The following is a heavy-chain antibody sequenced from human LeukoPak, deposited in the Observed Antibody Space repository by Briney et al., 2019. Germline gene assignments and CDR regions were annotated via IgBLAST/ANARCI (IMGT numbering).Heavy chain of an antibody. J-gene: IGHJ4*02. CDR3: ARGGPDSSDYSSLFDY. CDR1: GFTYSNYW. Sequence: PGGPQRISCAATGFTYSNYWMSWVRQAPGKGLVWVSRINRDGRSRHYADSVKGRFTISRDNAKNTLHLQMTSLRAEDTAVYYCARGGPDSSDYSSLFDYWGRGILVTVSS. D-gene: IGHD3-22*01. V-gene: IGHV3-74*01. CDR2: INRDGRSR.